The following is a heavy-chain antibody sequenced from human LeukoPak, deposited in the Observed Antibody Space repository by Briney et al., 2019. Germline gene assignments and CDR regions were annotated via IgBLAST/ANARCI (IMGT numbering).Heavy chain of an antibody. D-gene: IGHD3-22*01. Sequence: GGSLRLSCAASGFTFTVYAMTWVPQAPGKGLEWVSSITGSGDYTYYIDSVKGRFTISRDNSKNILYLQMNSLRGEDTALYYCAKDGLYYDGSAHVYYFDYWGQGTLVAVSS. J-gene: IGHJ4*02. CDR3: AKDGLYYDGSAHVYYFDY. CDR2: ITGSGDYT. V-gene: IGHV3-23*01. CDR1: GFTFTVYA.